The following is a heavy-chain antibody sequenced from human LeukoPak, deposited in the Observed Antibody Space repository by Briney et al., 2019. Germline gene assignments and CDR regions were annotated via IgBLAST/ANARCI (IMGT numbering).Heavy chain of an antibody. V-gene: IGHV3-30*02. CDR2: IRYDGSNK. J-gene: IGHJ4*02. D-gene: IGHD1-1*01. CDR3: AKLHDRPRQTPHDY. Sequence: GGSLRLSCAASRFTFSSYGMHWVRQAPGKGLEWVAFIRYDGSNKYYADSVKGRFTISRDNSKNTLYLQMNSLRAEDTAVYYCAKLHDRPRQTPHDYWGQGTLVTVSS. CDR1: RFTFSSYG.